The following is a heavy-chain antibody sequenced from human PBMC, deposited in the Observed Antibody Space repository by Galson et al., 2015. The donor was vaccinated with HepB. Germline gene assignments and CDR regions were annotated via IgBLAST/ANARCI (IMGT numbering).Heavy chain of an antibody. D-gene: IGHD6-19*01. V-gene: IGHV3-23*01. CDR3: AKGNSGRLRYYFDY. J-gene: IGHJ4*02. CDR2: LSASGDST. CDR1: GFSFSSYA. Sequence: SLRLSCAASGFSFSSYAMTWVRQAPGKGLEWVSALSASGDSTYYVDSAKGRFTISRDNSKNTLYLQMSSLRAEDTAVYYCAKGNSGRLRYYFDYRGQGTLVTVSS.